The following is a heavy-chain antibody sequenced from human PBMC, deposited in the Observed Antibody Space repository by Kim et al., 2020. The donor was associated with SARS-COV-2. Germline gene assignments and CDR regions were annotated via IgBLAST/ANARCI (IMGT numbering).Heavy chain of an antibody. V-gene: IGHV1-69*02. CDR3: ARLADYYDSSSY. J-gene: IGHJ4*02. Sequence: NYAQKFQGRVTITADKSTSTAYMELGSLRSEDTAVYYCARLADYYDSSSYWGQGTLVTVSS. D-gene: IGHD3-22*01.